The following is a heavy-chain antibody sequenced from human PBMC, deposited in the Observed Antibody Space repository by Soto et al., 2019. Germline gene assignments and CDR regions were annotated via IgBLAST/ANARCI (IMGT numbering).Heavy chain of an antibody. V-gene: IGHV1-2*04. Sequence: QVQLVQSGAEVKKPGASVKVSCKSSGYTFTGYYMHWVRQAPGQGLEWMGWINPNSGGTNYAQKFQGWVTMTRDTSISTAYMELSRLRSDDTAVYYCARGTSPTAAGEHIDYWGQGTLVTVS. D-gene: IGHD6-13*01. CDR2: INPNSGGT. J-gene: IGHJ4*02. CDR1: GYTFTGYY. CDR3: ARGTSPTAAGEHIDY.